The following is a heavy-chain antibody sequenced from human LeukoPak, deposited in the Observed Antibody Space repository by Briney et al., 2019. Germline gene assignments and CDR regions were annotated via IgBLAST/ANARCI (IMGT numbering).Heavy chain of an antibody. D-gene: IGHD2-21*02. V-gene: IGHV3-74*03. CDR1: GFTFSSYW. J-gene: IGHJ1*01. CDR2: VNGAGTTT. CDR3: AKDLGDAVTADSGYFQH. Sequence: GGSLRLSCAASGFTFSSYWMHWVRQAPGQGLVWVSRVNGAGTTTTYADSVQGRFTISRDNAKNTLYLQMNSLRAEDTAVYYCAKDLGDAVTADSGYFQHWGQGTLVTVSS.